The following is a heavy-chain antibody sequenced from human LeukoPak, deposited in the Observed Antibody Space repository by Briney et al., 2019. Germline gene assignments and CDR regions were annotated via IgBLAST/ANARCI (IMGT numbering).Heavy chain of an antibody. CDR1: GGSISIYY. D-gene: IGHD6-19*01. J-gene: IGHJ4*02. Sequence: SETLSLTCTVSGGSISIYYWSWIRQPAGKGLEWIGRIYTSGSTNYNPSLKSRVTMSVDTSKNQFSLKLSSVTAVDTAVYYCARANTVAGTPVDYWGQGTLVTVSS. CDR3: ARANTVAGTPVDY. CDR2: IYTSGST. V-gene: IGHV4-4*07.